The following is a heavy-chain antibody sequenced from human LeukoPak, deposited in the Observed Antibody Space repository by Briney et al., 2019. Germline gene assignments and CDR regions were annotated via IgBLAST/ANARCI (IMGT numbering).Heavy chain of an antibody. J-gene: IGHJ4*02. CDR1: GFTFSSYA. CDR3: ARDFGYCSGGSCFDLDY. V-gene: IGHV3-30-3*01. D-gene: IGHD2-15*01. CDR2: ISYDGSNK. Sequence: GGSLRLSCAASGFTFSSYAMHWVRQAPGEGLEWVAVISYDGSNKYYADSVKGRSTISRDNSKNTLYLQMNSLRAEDTAVYYCARDFGYCSGGSCFDLDYWGQGTLVTVSS.